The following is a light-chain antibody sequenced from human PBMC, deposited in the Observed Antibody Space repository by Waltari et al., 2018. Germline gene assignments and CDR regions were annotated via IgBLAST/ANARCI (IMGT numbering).Light chain of an antibody. CDR3: LQSYSLSLFT. Sequence: DIQVTQSPSSLSASVGDRVTITCRASQSMSSFLNWYQQKPGKAPRLLISATSNLPSGVPSRFSGSGSCADCTLTINSLQPEDFSTYYCLQSYSLSLFTFGPGTRVDIK. CDR1: QSMSSF. V-gene: IGKV1-39*01. J-gene: IGKJ3*01. CDR2: ATS.